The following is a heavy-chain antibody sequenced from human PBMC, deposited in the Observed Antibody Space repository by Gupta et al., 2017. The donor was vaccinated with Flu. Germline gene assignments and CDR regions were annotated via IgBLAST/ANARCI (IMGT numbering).Heavy chain of an antibody. Sequence: QVQLVESGGGVVQPGRSLRLSCAASGFTFSSYGMHWVRQAPGKGLEWVAVIWYDGSNKYYADSVKGRFTISRDNSKNTLYLQMNSLRAEDTAVYYCARSLVVPAAIDYYYYGMDVWGQGTTVTVSS. CDR3: ARSLVVPAAIDYYYYGMDV. V-gene: IGHV3-33*01. CDR2: IWYDGSNK. D-gene: IGHD2-2*02. J-gene: IGHJ6*02. CDR1: GFTFSSYG.